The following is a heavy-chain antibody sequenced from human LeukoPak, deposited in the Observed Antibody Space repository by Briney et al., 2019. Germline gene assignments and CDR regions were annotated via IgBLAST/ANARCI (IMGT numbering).Heavy chain of an antibody. CDR2: ISSSGTTT. CDR1: GFTFSHAW. D-gene: IGHD1-26*01. J-gene: IGHJ3*02. CDR3: ARGAQVGSDAFDI. Sequence: GGSLRLSCAASGFTFSHAWMSWVRQAPGKGLEWVSYISSSGTTTHYTDSVKGRLTISRDNAKNSLYLQMNSLRDEDTAVYYCARGAQVGSDAFDIWGQGTTVTVSS. V-gene: IGHV3-48*02.